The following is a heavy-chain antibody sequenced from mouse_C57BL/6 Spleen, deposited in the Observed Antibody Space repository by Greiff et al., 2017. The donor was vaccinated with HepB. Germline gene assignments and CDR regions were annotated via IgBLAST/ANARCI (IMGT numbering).Heavy chain of an antibody. CDR2: INPSSGYT. J-gene: IGHJ4*01. CDR3: ARPYSNPLYDMDY. D-gene: IGHD2-5*01. CDR1: GYTFTSYW. V-gene: IGHV1-7*01. Sequence: VQLQQSGAELAKPGASVKLSCKASGYTFTSYWMHWVKQRPGQGLEWIGYINPSSGYTKYNQKFKDKATLTADKSSSTAYMQLSSLTYEDSAVYYGARPYSNPLYDMDYWGQGTTVTVSS.